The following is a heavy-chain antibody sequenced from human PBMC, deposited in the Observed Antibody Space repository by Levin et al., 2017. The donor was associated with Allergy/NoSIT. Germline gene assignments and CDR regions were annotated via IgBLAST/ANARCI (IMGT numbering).Heavy chain of an antibody. J-gene: IGHJ4*02. V-gene: IGHV3-23*01. CDR3: AKEPWGFDY. Sequence: PGGSPRLSCAASGFTFSTYAMSWVRQAPGKGLQWVSAISSSGDRTYYADSVKGRFTISRDNSKNTLYLQMNSLRAEDTAVYYCAKEPWGFDYWGQGTLVTVSS. CDR2: ISSSGDRT. CDR1: GFTFSTYA. D-gene: IGHD3-16*01.